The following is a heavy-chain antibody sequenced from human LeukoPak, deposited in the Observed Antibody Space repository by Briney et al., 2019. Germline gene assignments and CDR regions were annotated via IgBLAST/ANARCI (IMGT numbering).Heavy chain of an antibody. CDR2: IRQDGSEK. CDR1: GFTFSSYW. CDR3: AREWELLPILVY. D-gene: IGHD1-26*01. J-gene: IGHJ4*02. Sequence: GGSLRLSCAASGFTFSSYWMSWVRQAPGKGLEWVANIRQDGSEKYYVDSVKGRFTISRDNAKNSLYLQMNGLRAEDTAVYYCAREWELLPILVYWGQGTLVTVSS. V-gene: IGHV3-7*01.